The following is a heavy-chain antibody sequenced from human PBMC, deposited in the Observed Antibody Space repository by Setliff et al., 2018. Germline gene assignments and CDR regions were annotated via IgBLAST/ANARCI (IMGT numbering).Heavy chain of an antibody. Sequence: SETLSLTCTVSGGSISPYFWSWIRQSPGKGLEWIGYIYHNGNTNFNPSLKTRVTMSVETSKNQFALNLRSVTAADSAVYYCARDRTAYSYGLDVWGQGTTVTVSS. J-gene: IGHJ6*02. D-gene: IGHD5-18*01. CDR3: ARDRTAYSYGLDV. CDR2: IYHNGNT. V-gene: IGHV4-59*01. CDR1: GGSISPYF.